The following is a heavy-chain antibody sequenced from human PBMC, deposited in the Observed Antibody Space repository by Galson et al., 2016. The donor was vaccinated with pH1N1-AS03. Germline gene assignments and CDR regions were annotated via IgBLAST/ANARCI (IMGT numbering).Heavy chain of an antibody. D-gene: IGHD1-26*01. V-gene: IGHV1-3*01. CDR2: INAGNGNT. Sequence: APGQRLEWMGWINAGNGNTTYSQSFQGRVTITRDTSASKAYMELSSLRSEDTAVYYCARGRGSYGMDVWGQGTTVTVSS. J-gene: IGHJ6*02. CDR3: ARGRGSYGMDV.